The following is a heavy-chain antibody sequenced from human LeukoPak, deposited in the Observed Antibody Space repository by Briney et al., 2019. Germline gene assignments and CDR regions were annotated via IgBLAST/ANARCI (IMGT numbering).Heavy chain of an antibody. CDR3: ARRARTYYDFWSGTPGYYMDV. CDR2: INPNSGGT. Sequence: ASVKVSCKASGYTFTGYYMHWVRQAPGQGLEWMGWINPNSGGTNYAQKFQGRVTMTRDTSISTAYMELSRLRSDDTAVYYCARRARTYYDFWSGTPGYYMDVWGKGTTVTVSS. J-gene: IGHJ6*03. D-gene: IGHD3-3*01. CDR1: GYTFTGYY. V-gene: IGHV1-2*02.